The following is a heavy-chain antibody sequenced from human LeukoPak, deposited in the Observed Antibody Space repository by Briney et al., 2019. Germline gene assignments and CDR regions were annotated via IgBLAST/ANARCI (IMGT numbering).Heavy chain of an antibody. J-gene: IGHJ4*02. CDR2: INSDGSTT. Sequence: PGGSLRLSCAASGFTFSSYWMHWVRQAPGKGLVWVSRINSDGSTTSYADSVKGRITISRDNAKNTLYLQMNSLRAEDTAVYYCARGLSPVVRASPMGYWGQGTLVTVSS. CDR1: GFTFSSYW. V-gene: IGHV3-74*01. CDR3: ARGLSPVVRASPMGY. D-gene: IGHD3-10*01.